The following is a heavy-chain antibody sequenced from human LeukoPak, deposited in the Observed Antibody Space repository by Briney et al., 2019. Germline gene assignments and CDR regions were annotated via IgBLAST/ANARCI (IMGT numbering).Heavy chain of an antibody. CDR3: ARVWSDGYNSPFDY. CDR2: ISYDGSNK. Sequence: GGSLRLSCAASGFTFSSYAMHWVRLAPGKGLEWVAVISYDGSNKYYADSVKGRFTISRDNSKNTLYLQMNSLRAEDTAVYYCARVWSDGYNSPFDYWGQGTLVTVSS. J-gene: IGHJ4*02. CDR1: GFTFSSYA. V-gene: IGHV3-30-3*01. D-gene: IGHD5-12*01.